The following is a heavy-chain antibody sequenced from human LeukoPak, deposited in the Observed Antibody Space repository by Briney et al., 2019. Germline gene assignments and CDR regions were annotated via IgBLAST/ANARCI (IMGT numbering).Heavy chain of an antibody. J-gene: IGHJ4*02. Sequence: GGSLRLSCAASGFTFSTYNMNWVRQAPGKGLEWISYINADSSTIQYADSVRGRFTTSRDNAKNSLYLQMNSLRAEDTAVYYCVRDNSRGQSLGVIYWGQGSLVRVSS. CDR3: VRDNSRGQSLGVIY. CDR2: INADSSTI. V-gene: IGHV3-48*01. CDR1: GFTFSTYN. D-gene: IGHD3-22*01.